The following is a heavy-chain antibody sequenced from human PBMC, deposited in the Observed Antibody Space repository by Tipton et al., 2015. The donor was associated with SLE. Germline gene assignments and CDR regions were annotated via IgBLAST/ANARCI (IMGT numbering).Heavy chain of an antibody. V-gene: IGHV4-38-2*01. CDR1: GYSISSGYY. Sequence: TLSLTCAVSGYSISSGYYWGWIRQPPGKGLEWIGSIYHSGSTYYNPSLKSRVTISVDTSKNQFSLKLSSVTAADTALYYCARGTNYESSGYYSYWGQGTLVTVSS. CDR2: IYHSGST. J-gene: IGHJ4*02. D-gene: IGHD3-22*01. CDR3: ARGTNYESSGYYSY.